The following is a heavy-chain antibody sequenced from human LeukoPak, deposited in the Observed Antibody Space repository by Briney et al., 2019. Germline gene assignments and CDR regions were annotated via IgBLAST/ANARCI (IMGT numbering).Heavy chain of an antibody. Sequence: ASVKVSCKASGYTFTSYDIHWVRQATGQGLEWMGWISAYNGNTNYAQKLQGRVTMTTDTSTSTAYMELRSLRSDDTAVYYCARVQDGYDFLDYWGQGTLVTVSS. CDR1: GYTFTSYD. CDR2: ISAYNGNT. V-gene: IGHV1-18*01. D-gene: IGHD5-24*01. J-gene: IGHJ4*02. CDR3: ARVQDGYDFLDY.